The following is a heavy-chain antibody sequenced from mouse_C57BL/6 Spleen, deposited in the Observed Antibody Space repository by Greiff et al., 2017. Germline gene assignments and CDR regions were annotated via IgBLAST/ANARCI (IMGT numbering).Heavy chain of an antibody. V-gene: IGHV5-4*01. CDR2: ISDGGSYT. CDR3: ARESNSGYFDV. J-gene: IGHJ1*03. D-gene: IGHD2-5*01. CDR1: GFTFSSYA. Sequence: EVQVVESGGGLVKPGGSLKLSCAASGFTFSSYAMSWVRQTPEKRLEWVATISDGGSYTYYPDNVKGRFTISRDNAKNNLYLQMSHLKSEDTAMYYCARESNSGYFDVWGTGTTVTVSS.